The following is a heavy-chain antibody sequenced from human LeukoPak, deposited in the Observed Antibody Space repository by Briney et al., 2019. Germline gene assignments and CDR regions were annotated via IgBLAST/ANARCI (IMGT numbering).Heavy chain of an antibody. J-gene: IGHJ6*02. CDR3: ARGDSGYYGMDV. V-gene: IGHV1-69*01. D-gene: IGHD2-21*02. CDR1: GGTFSSYA. Sequence: SVKVSCKASGGTFSSYAISWVRQAPGQGLEWMGGIIPIFGTANYAQKFQGRVTITADESTSTAYMELSSLRSEDTAAYYCARGDSGYYGMDVWGQGTTVTVSS. CDR2: IIPIFGTA.